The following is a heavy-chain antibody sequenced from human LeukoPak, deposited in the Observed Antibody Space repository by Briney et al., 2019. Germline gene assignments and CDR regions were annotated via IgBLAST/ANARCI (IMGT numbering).Heavy chain of an antibody. D-gene: IGHD3-3*01. CDR3: ASGWVNDGVGVPAY. J-gene: IGHJ4*02. CDR1: VRSHNLFY. Sequence: PSDTQSLPYSHSVRSHNLFYCRWIRQAPRTGLDFLDHVDSGGSTDHNPHLKSRLTVSVDTSNNKFSLTLTSVTAADTALYYCASGWVNDGVGVPAYWGQGTLVTVSS. V-gene: IGHV4-59*08. CDR2: VDSGGST.